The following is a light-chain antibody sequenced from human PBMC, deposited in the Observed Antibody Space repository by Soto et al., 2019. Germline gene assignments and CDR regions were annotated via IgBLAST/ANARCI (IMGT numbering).Light chain of an antibody. CDR3: QQSYSTPIT. J-gene: IGKJ5*01. Sequence: DIQMTQSPSSLSASVGDRVTITCRASQSISSYLNWYQQKPRKAPKLLIYAASTLQSGVPSRFSGSGSGTDFTLTISNLQPEDFATYYCQQSYSTPITFGQGTRLEIK. CDR1: QSISSY. CDR2: AAS. V-gene: IGKV1-39*01.